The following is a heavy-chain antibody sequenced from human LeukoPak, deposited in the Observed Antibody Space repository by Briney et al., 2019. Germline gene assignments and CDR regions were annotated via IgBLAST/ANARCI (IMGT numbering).Heavy chain of an antibody. CDR3: ARARYNWNPNLFDY. D-gene: IGHD1-20*01. J-gene: IGHJ4*02. Sequence: ASVKISCKASGYTFTGYYMHWVRQAPGQGLEWMGWINPNSGGTNYAQKFQGRVTMTRDTSISTAYMELSRLRSDDTAVYYCARARYNWNPNLFDYWGQGTLVTVSS. CDR1: GYTFTGYY. CDR2: INPNSGGT. V-gene: IGHV1-2*02.